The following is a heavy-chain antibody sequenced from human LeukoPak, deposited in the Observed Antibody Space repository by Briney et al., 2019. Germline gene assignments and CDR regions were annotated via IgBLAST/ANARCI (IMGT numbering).Heavy chain of an antibody. CDR1: GGTFSRFT. CDR2: ITPIFGTA. CDR3: AREWGLESSGYYYAY. J-gene: IGHJ4*02. Sequence: SVKVSCKAPGGTFSRFTISWVRQAPGQGFEWMGGITPIFGTANFAQKFQGRVSITADESTSTAFMELSSLRSEDTAVYYCAREWGLESSGYYYAYWGQGTLVTVSS. D-gene: IGHD3-22*01. V-gene: IGHV1-69*13.